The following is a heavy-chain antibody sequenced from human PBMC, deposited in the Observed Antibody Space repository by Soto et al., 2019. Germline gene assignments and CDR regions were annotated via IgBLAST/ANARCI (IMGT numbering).Heavy chain of an antibody. D-gene: IGHD3-10*01. V-gene: IGHV3-23*01. CDR3: AHPRGFGVFDAVDI. CDR2: TSSSGEST. Sequence: HPGGSLRLSCATSGFIFTTYAMNWVRQAPGKGLEWVSATSSSGESTFYAESVRGRFTISRDNSLNTLYLQMRSLRPEDTAVYYCAHPRGFGVFDAVDIWGQGTMVTVSS. J-gene: IGHJ3*02. CDR1: GFIFTTYA.